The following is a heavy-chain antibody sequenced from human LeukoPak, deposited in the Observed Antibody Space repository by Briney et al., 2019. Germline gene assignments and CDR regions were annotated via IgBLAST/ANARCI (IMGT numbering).Heavy chain of an antibody. CDR1: GFTFSNYA. D-gene: IGHD6-13*01. Sequence: GGSLRLSCAASGFTFSNYAMRWVRQAPGKGLEWVSGISGSGDTTYDADSVKGRFTISRDNSKNTLYLQMNSLRAEDTAVYYCAKDSGGGSWFYFDYWGQGTLVTVSS. CDR3: AKDSGGGSWFYFDY. V-gene: IGHV3-23*01. CDR2: ISGSGDTT. J-gene: IGHJ4*02.